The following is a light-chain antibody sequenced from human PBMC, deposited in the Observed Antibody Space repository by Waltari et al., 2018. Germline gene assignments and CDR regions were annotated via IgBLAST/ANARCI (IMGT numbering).Light chain of an antibody. CDR1: QSISSW. Sequence: DIQMTQSPSTLSASVGDRVTITCRASQSISSWLAWYQQNPGIAPKLLIYKASTLESGVPSRLSGSGSGTEFTLTISSLHPDDFATYYCQQYNFYSTFGQGTKVEIK. J-gene: IGKJ1*01. V-gene: IGKV1-5*03. CDR2: KAS. CDR3: QQYNFYST.